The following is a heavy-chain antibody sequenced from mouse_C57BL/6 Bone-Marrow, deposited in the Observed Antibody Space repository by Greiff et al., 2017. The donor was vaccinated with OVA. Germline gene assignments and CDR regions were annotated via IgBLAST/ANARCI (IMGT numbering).Heavy chain of an antibody. CDR3: ARGRGWLQGFAY. CDR2: ITPNNGGT. Sequence: VQLQQSGPELVKPGASVKMSCKASGYTFTDYYMHWVKQSHGKSLEWIGYITPNNGGTSYNQKFKGTATLTVNNYSSTAYMELRSLTSEDSAVDYCARGRGWLQGFAYWGQGTLGTVSA. V-gene: IGHV1-22*01. J-gene: IGHJ3*01. CDR1: GYTFTDYY. D-gene: IGHD2-3*01.